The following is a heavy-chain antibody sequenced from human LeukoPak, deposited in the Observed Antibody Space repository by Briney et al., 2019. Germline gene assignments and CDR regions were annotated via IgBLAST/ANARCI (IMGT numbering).Heavy chain of an antibody. CDR1: GGSISSSSYY. CDR3: ARDALPGLYYYDSSGYYLDY. CDR2: IYYSGST. D-gene: IGHD3-22*01. V-gene: IGHV4-39*07. Sequence: PSETLSLTCTVSGGSISSSSYYWGWIRQPPGKGLEWIGSIYYSGSTYYNPSLKSRVTISVDTSKNQFSLKLSSVTAADTAVYYCARDALPGLYYYDSSGYYLDYWGQGTLVTVSS. J-gene: IGHJ4*02.